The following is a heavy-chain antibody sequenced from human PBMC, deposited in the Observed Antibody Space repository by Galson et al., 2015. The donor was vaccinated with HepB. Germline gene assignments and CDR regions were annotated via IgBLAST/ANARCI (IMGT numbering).Heavy chain of an antibody. J-gene: IGHJ6*02. CDR3: AGGSKTDFWSSCMDV. Sequence: SVKVSCKAPGDTFRKYAINWVRQAPGKGLEWMGGIIPLFGTPNYAQKFQDRVTITADESTSTVYLELTGLRSEDTAMYYCAGGSKTDFWSSCMDVWGQGTTVTAS. D-gene: IGHD3-3*01. CDR1: GDTFRKYA. V-gene: IGHV1-69*13. CDR2: IIPLFGTP.